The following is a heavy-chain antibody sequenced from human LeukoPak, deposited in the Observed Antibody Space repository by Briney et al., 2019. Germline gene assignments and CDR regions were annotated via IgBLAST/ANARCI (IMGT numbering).Heavy chain of an antibody. D-gene: IGHD6-19*01. Sequence: ASVKVSCKASGYTFTSYGISWVRQAPGQGLERMGWISAYNGNTNYAQKLQGRVTMTTDTSTSTAYMELRSLRSDDTAVYYCARDLGIAVAGTSFGYWGQGTLVTVSS. J-gene: IGHJ4*02. CDR2: ISAYNGNT. CDR1: GYTFTSYG. V-gene: IGHV1-18*01. CDR3: ARDLGIAVAGTSFGY.